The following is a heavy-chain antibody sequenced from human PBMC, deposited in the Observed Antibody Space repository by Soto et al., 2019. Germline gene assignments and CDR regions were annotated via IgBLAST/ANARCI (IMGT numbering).Heavy chain of an antibody. CDR1: GYTFTSYD. CDR3: IVRGLHNMDL. CDR2: MNPNSGNT. J-gene: IGHJ6*02. D-gene: IGHD3-10*01. V-gene: IGHV1-8*01. Sequence: QVQLVQSGAEVKKPGASVKVSCKASGYTFTSYDINWVRQATGQGLEWLGWMNPNSGNTGYAQKLQGRVTMTRNTSITTAYTELSSLRSEDTAVYYCIVRGLHNMDLWGPGTTVPVSS.